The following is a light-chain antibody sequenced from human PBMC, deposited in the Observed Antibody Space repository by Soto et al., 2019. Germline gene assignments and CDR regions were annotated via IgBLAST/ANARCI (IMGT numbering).Light chain of an antibody. CDR3: QSYDTNLRGV. Sequence: QSVLTQPPSVSVAPGQRVTISCTGSSSNIGAGYDVHWYQQFPGTAPKLLIYANNNRPSGVPDRFSASKSGTSASLAITGLQADDEADYYSQSYDTNLRGVFGTGTKVTVL. J-gene: IGLJ1*01. V-gene: IGLV1-40*01. CDR1: SSNIGAGYD. CDR2: ANN.